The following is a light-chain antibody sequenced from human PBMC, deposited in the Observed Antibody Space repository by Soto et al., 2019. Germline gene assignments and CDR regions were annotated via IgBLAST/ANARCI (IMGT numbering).Light chain of an antibody. CDR1: SSDVGGYNY. V-gene: IGLV2-11*01. Sequence: QSALTQPRSVSGSTGQSVTISCTGTSSDVGGYNYVSWYQQNPGKAPKLLIHDVNKRPSGVPDRFSGSKSGNTASLTISGLQAEDEAGYHCCSYAGSYSYVFGTGTKVTVL. CDR2: DVN. J-gene: IGLJ1*01. CDR3: CSYAGSYSYV.